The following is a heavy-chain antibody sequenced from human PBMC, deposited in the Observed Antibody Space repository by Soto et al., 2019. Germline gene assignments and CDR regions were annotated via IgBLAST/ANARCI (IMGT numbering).Heavy chain of an antibody. D-gene: IGHD3-22*01. V-gene: IGHV3-33*01. CDR1: GFTFSSYG. CDR3: ARDVDYYDSSGYSDY. Sequence: GGSLRLSCAASGFTFSSYGMHWVRQAPGKGLEWVAVIWYDGSNKYYADSVKGRFTISRDNSKNTLYLQMNSLRAEDTAVYYCARDVDYYDSSGYSDYWGQGTLVTVSS. CDR2: IWYDGSNK. J-gene: IGHJ4*02.